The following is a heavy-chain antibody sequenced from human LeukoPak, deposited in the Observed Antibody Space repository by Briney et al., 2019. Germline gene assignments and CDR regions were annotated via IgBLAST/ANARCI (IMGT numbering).Heavy chain of an antibody. CDR2: MNPNSGNT. J-gene: IGHJ4*02. CDR1: GYTFTSYD. V-gene: IGHV1-8*01. CDR3: ARDRHLPRGYFDY. Sequence: ASVKVSCKASGYTFTSYDINWVRQATGQGLEWMGWMNPNSGNTGYAQKFQGRVTMTRNTSISTAYMELSSLRSEDTAVYYCARDRHLPRGYFDYWGQGTLVTVSS.